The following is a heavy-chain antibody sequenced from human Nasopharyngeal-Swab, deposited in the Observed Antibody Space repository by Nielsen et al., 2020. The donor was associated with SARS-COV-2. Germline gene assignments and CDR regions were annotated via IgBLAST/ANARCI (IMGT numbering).Heavy chain of an antibody. CDR2: TYHRSKWYN. V-gene: IGHV6-1*01. Sequence: WIRQSPSRGLEWLGRTYHRSKWYNDYAVSVKSRITINPDTSKNQFSLQLNSVTPEDTAVYYCAREPGGAAAGPLFDYWGQGTLVTVSS. J-gene: IGHJ4*02. D-gene: IGHD6-13*01. CDR3: AREPGGAAAGPLFDY.